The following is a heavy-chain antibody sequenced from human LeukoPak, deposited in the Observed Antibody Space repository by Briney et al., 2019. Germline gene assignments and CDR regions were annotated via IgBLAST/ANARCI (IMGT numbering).Heavy chain of an antibody. J-gene: IGHJ4*02. CDR1: GFTFGDYA. D-gene: IGHD3-10*01. CDR3: TRCPLDYVSGTYYFDY. V-gene: IGHV3-49*04. CDR2: IRSKAYGGTT. Sequence: GVLRLSCTASGFTFGDYAMSWVRQAPGKGLEWVGFIRSKAYGGTTEYAASVKGRFTISRDDSKSIAYLQMNSLNTEDTAVYYCTRCPLDYVSGTYYFDYWGQGTLVTVSS.